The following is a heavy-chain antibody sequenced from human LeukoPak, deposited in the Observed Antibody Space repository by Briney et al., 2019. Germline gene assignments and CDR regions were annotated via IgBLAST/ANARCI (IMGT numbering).Heavy chain of an antibody. J-gene: IGHJ4*02. D-gene: IGHD6-19*01. CDR1: GFTFSSYA. Sequence: PGGSLRLSCAASGFTFSSYAMSWVRQAPGKGLEWVSAISGSGGSTYYADSVKGRFTISRDNSKNTLYLQINSLRAEDTAVYYCAKNRAVAGYFDYWGQGTLVTVSS. CDR3: AKNRAVAGYFDY. V-gene: IGHV3-23*01. CDR2: ISGSGGST.